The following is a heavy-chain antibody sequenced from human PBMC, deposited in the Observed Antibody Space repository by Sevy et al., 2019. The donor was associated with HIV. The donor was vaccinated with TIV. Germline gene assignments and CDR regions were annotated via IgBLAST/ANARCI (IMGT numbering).Heavy chain of an antibody. Sequence: GGSLRLSCAASGFIFSNYGMYWVRQAPGKGLEWVAVIWFDGSDHYYGNSVKGRFTISGDNSKNTLYLQMNSLRAEDTAVYYCARGQGDDYNYGLDVWGQGTTVTVSS. V-gene: IGHV3-33*07. CDR2: IWFDGSDH. CDR3: ARGQGDDYNYGLDV. J-gene: IGHJ6*02. CDR1: GFIFSNYG. D-gene: IGHD3-16*01.